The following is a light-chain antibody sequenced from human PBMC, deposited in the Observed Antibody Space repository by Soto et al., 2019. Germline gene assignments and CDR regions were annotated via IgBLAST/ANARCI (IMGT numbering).Light chain of an antibody. CDR2: GAS. V-gene: IGKV3-15*01. Sequence: MTQSPSTLSASVGDRVTITFRASQSISNNFAWFQQKPGQVPRLLIYGASNRATGVSARFSGSGSGTEFTLTISSLQSEDFAVYYCLQYHYWWTFGQGTKV. CDR1: QSISNN. J-gene: IGKJ1*01. CDR3: LQYHYWWT.